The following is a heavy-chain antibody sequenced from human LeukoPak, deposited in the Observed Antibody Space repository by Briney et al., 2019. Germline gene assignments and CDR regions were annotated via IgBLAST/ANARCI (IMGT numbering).Heavy chain of an antibody. CDR3: AKDDSSGYFRFDY. CDR1: GFTFSSYA. V-gene: IGHV3-23*01. D-gene: IGHD3-22*01. Sequence: PGGSLRLSCAASGFTFSSYAMNWVRQAPGKGLEWVSAIRGSGSKSYYADSVKGRFTISRDNSKNTLYLQMNSLTAEDTALYYCAKDDSSGYFRFDYWGQGTLVTVSS. CDR2: IRGSGSKS. J-gene: IGHJ4*02.